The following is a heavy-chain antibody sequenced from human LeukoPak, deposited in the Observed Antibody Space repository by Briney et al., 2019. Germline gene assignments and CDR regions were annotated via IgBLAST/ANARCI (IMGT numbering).Heavy chain of an antibody. CDR3: ARANPVATGFGGLDV. V-gene: IGHV4-39*07. D-gene: IGHD5-12*01. CDR2: IYYSGST. CDR1: GGSISSSSYY. J-gene: IGHJ6*02. Sequence: SETLSLTCTVSGGSISSSSYYWGWIRQPPGKGLEWIGSIYYSGSTYYNPSLKSRVTISVDTSKNQFSLKLSSVTAADTAVYYCARANPVATGFGGLDVWGQGTTVTVSS.